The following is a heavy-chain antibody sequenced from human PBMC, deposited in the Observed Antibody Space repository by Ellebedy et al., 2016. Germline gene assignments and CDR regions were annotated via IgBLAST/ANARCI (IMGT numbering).Heavy chain of an antibody. D-gene: IGHD5-12*01. Sequence: GGSLRLXXAASGFTFSDYYMSWIRQAPGKGLEWVSHISNSGITIYSADSLKGRFTISRDNAKNSLFLQMNSLRAEDTAVYYCARENIVATIYYYYYGMDVWGQGTTVTVSS. CDR1: GFTFSDYY. CDR2: ISNSGITI. CDR3: ARENIVATIYYYYYGMDV. V-gene: IGHV3-11*01. J-gene: IGHJ6*02.